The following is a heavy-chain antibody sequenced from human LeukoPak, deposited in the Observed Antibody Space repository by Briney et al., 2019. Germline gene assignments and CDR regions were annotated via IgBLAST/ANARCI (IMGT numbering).Heavy chain of an antibody. CDR1: GYTFTGYY. CDR2: INPNSGGT. J-gene: IGHJ4*02. D-gene: IGHD6-19*01. V-gene: IGHV1-2*02. CDR3: ARPRGSSGWLDY. Sequence: APVKVSCKASGYTFTGYYMHWVRQAPGQGLEWMGWINPNSGGTNYAQKFQGRVTMTRDTSISTAYMELSRLRSDDTAVYYCARPRGSSGWLDYWGQGTPVTVSS.